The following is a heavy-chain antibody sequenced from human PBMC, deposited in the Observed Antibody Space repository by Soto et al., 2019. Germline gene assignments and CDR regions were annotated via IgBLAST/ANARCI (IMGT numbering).Heavy chain of an antibody. D-gene: IGHD2-2*01. J-gene: IGHJ4*02. CDR3: AKSLSAIPGDS. Sequence: EVQLVESGGGLVQSGGSLRLSCAASGFTFGSYWMSWVRQGPGKGPEWVANIKQDGSEIYYVDSVKGRFTISRDNAKSSLYLQMTSLRAEDTAVYHCAKSLSAIPGDSWGQGTLVTVSS. V-gene: IGHV3-7*05. CDR1: GFTFGSYW. CDR2: IKQDGSEI.